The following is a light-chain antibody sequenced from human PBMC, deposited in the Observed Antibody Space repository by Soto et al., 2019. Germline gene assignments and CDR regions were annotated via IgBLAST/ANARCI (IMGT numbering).Light chain of an antibody. CDR3: QQYGSSPLIP. J-gene: IGKJ5*01. V-gene: IGKV3-20*01. CDR1: QSVSSSY. CDR2: GAS. Sequence: ESVLTEARGTLSLTPGERATLSCRASQSVSSSYLAWYQQKPGQAPRLLTYGASSRATGIPDRFSGSGSGTDFTLTISILEPEDFAVDYCQQYGSSPLIPFRQATPPEI.